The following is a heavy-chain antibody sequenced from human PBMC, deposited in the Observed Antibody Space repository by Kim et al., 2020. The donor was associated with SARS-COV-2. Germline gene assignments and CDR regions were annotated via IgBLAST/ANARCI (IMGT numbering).Heavy chain of an antibody. CDR1: GGTFSTYT. D-gene: IGHD1-26*01. Sequence: SVKVSCKASGGTFSTYTIGWVRQAPGQGLEWMGRIIPIFGIPNYAQKFQGRVTITADRSTSTVYMELSSLRSEDTAVYYCAPEGATKFDYWGQGTLVTVSS. J-gene: IGHJ4*02. CDR3: APEGATKFDY. CDR2: IIPIFGIP. V-gene: IGHV1-69*02.